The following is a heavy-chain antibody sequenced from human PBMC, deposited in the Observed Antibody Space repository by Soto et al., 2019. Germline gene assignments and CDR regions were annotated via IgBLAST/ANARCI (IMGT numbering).Heavy chain of an antibody. CDR1: GGTFSSYT. V-gene: IGHV1-69*02. Sequence: QVQLVQSGAEVKKPGSSVKVSCKASGGTFSSYTISWVRQAPGQGLEWMGRIIPILGIANYAQKFQGRVTITADKSTSTAYMELSSLRSEDTAVYCCARAQQQLVSRKTYYYYGMDVWGQGTTVTVSS. CDR2: IIPILGIA. CDR3: ARAQQQLVSRKTYYYYGMDV. J-gene: IGHJ6*02. D-gene: IGHD6-13*01.